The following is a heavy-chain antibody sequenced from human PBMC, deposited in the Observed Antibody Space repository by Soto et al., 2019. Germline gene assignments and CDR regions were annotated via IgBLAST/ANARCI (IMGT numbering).Heavy chain of an antibody. CDR1: GGSINAVF. CDR3: ATQTGLYYYGMDV. J-gene: IGHJ6*02. CDR2: IFYSGST. Sequence: QVQLQESGPGLVKPSETLSLTCTVSGGSINAVFWSWVRQPPGKGLESIGYIFYSGSTNYNPSLKSRVTISLDTSKTQFSLNLTSVTAADTAVYYCATQTGLYYYGMDVWGHGTTVAVSS. V-gene: IGHV4-59*01.